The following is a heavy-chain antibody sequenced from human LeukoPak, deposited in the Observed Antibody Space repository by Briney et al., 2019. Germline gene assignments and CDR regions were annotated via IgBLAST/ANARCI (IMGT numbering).Heavy chain of an antibody. CDR3: VRDGYSGSYYDY. CDR1: GFTFSGSW. V-gene: IGHV3-7*05. J-gene: IGHJ4*02. D-gene: IGHD1-26*01. CDR2: IKTDGSEK. Sequence: GGSLRLSCVASGFTFSGSWMSWVRQAPGKGLEWVANIKTDGSEKYYVDSVKGRFTISRHNAKNSLYLQMNSLRAEDTAVYYCVRDGYSGSYYDYWGQGTLVTVSS.